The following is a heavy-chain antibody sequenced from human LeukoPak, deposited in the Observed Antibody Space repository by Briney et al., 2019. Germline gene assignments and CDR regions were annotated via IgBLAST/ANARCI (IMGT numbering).Heavy chain of an antibody. J-gene: IGHJ4*02. CDR1: GYTFSNYW. D-gene: IGHD3-10*01. CDR2: IYPDDSDT. V-gene: IGHV5-51*01. Sequence: GESLKISCKGFGYTFSNYWIGWVRRMPGKGLEWMGIIYPDDSDTRYSPSFQGQVTISADKSITTAFLQWSSLKASDTAMYYCAIFGDKYGSGSYGDSWGQGTLVTVSS. CDR3: AIFGDKYGSGSYGDS.